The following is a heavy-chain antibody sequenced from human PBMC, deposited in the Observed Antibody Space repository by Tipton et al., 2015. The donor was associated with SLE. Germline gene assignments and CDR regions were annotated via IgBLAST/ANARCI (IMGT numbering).Heavy chain of an antibody. CDR3: SRARVYYDSSGYYPDAFDI. CDR1: GFTFSSYS. V-gene: IGHV3-21*01. D-gene: IGHD3-22*01. CDR2: ISSSSSYI. J-gene: IGHJ3*02. Sequence: SLRLSCAASGFTFSSYSMNWVRQAPGKGLEWVSSISSSSSYIYYADSVKGRFTISRDNAKNSLYLQMNSLRAEDTAVYSCSRARVYYDSSGYYPDAFDIWGQGTMVTVSS.